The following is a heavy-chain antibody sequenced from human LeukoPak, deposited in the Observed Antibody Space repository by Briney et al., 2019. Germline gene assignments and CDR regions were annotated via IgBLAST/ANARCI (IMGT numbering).Heavy chain of an antibody. CDR2: INPSGGST. V-gene: IGHV1-46*01. Sequence: GASVKVSCKASGYTFTSYYMHWVRPAPGQGLEWMGIINPSGGSTSYAQKFQGRVTMTRDTSTSTVYMELSSLRSEDTAVYYCARTPFYCDSTNYSPFYFDYWGQGTLVTVSS. CDR1: GYTFTSYY. CDR3: ARTPFYCDSTNYSPFYFDY. J-gene: IGHJ4*02. D-gene: IGHD3-16*01.